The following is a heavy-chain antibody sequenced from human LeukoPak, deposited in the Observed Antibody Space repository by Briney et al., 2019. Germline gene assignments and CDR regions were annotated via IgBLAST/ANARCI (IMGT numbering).Heavy chain of an antibody. CDR2: IYYSGST. Sequence: SETLSLTCTVSGGSISSSSYYWGWIRQPPGKGLEWIGSIYYSGSTYYNPSLKSRVTISVDTSKNQFSLKLSSVTAADTAVYYCAGYYDFWSGYYLNWFDPWGQGTLVTVSS. CDR1: GGSISSSSYY. D-gene: IGHD3-3*01. V-gene: IGHV4-39*01. CDR3: AGYYDFWSGYYLNWFDP. J-gene: IGHJ5*02.